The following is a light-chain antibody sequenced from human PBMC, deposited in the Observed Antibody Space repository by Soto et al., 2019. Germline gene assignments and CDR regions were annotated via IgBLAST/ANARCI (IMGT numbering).Light chain of an antibody. J-gene: IGKJ2*01. CDR2: KVS. CDR1: QSLVYGDGNTY. V-gene: IGKV2-30*01. Sequence: DVVMTQSPLSLPVTLGQPASISCRPSQSLVYGDGNTYLNWFQQRPGQSPRRLIYKVSNRDSLFPERFRGSGSGTDFTLKISRVEAEDVGCYYCMQGTFWRYSSGQGNKLEIK. CDR3: MQGTFWRYS.